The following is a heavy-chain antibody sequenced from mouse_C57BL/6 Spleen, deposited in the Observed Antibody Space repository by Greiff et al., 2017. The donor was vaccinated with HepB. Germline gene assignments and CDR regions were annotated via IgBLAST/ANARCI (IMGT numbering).Heavy chain of an antibody. Sequence: EVQVVESGGDLVKPGGSLKLSCAASGFTFSSYGMSWVRQTPDKRLEWVATISSGGSYTYYPDSVKGRFTISRDNAKNTLYLQMSSLKSEDTAMYYCARHSPDYYGSSYEYFDVWGTGTTVTVSS. V-gene: IGHV5-6*01. CDR3: ARHSPDYYGSSYEYFDV. CDR1: GFTFSSYG. CDR2: ISSGGSYT. J-gene: IGHJ1*03. D-gene: IGHD1-1*01.